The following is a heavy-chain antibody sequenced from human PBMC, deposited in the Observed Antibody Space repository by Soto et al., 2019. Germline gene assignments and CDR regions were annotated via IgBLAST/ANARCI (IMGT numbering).Heavy chain of an antibody. CDR2: ISPNDGNT. V-gene: IGHV1-18*04. Sequence: ASVKVSCKASGYTFITYNFSWVRQAPGQGLEWMGWISPNDGNTNYAQNVQGRVTMTTDTSTRTAYMELRNLRPDDTAVYYCARDSAYLLVIDYLGEGTQGTISS. CDR1: GYTFITYN. J-gene: IGHJ4*02. CDR3: ARDSAYLLVIDY. D-gene: IGHD2-15*01.